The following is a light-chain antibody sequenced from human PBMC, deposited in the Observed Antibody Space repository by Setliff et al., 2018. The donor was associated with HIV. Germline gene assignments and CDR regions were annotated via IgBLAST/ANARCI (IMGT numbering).Light chain of an antibody. V-gene: IGLV1-44*01. CDR3: AAWDDSLHGSYV. J-gene: IGLJ1*01. CDR2: KND. CDR1: SSNIGSNT. Sequence: QSVLTQPPSASGTPGQRVTISCSRSSSNIGSNTVTWYQQLPGTAPKLLIYKNDQRPSGVPDRFSGSKSGTSASLAISGLQSGDGSDYYCAAWDDSLHGSYVFGAGTKVTV.